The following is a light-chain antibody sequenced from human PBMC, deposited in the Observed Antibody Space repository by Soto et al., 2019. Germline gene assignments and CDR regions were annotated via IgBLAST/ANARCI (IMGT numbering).Light chain of an antibody. V-gene: IGKV3-11*01. CDR2: DAS. CDR3: QQRLMT. Sequence: EIVLTQSPATLSLSPGERATLSCRASQSVSSYLAWYQHKPGHPPRLLIYDASTRATGIPARFSGSGSGTDFTLTISSLEPEDFAVYYCQQRLMTFGQGTKVDIK. J-gene: IGKJ1*01. CDR1: QSVSSY.